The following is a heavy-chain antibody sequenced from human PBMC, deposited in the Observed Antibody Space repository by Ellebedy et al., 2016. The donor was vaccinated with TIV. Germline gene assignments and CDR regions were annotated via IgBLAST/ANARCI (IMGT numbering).Heavy chain of an antibody. CDR3: ARPHNSYGYLYFLDL. V-gene: IGHV3-30*04. Sequence: GGSLRLSCAASGFSFSTYAMHWVRQIPGKGLEWVAVKSFAQSDEYYADSLKGRFTISRDNAKNTLYLHMNSLRSEDTALCYCARPHNSYGYLYFLDLWGQGTLVTVSS. J-gene: IGHJ4*02. D-gene: IGHD5-18*01. CDR1: GFSFSTYA. CDR2: KSFAQSDE.